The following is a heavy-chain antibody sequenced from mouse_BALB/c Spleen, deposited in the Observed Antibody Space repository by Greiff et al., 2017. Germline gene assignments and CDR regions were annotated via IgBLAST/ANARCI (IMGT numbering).Heavy chain of an antibody. Sequence: VQLQQSGGDLVKPGGSLKLSCAASGFTFSSYGMSWVRQTPDKRLEWVATISSGGSYTYYPDSVKGRFTISRDNAKNTLYLQMSSLKSEDTAMYYCARVGGYDYDEGFAYWGQGTLVTVSA. CDR2: ISSGGSYT. CDR3: ARVGGYDYDEGFAY. V-gene: IGHV5-6*01. D-gene: IGHD2-4*01. CDR1: GFTFSSYG. J-gene: IGHJ3*01.